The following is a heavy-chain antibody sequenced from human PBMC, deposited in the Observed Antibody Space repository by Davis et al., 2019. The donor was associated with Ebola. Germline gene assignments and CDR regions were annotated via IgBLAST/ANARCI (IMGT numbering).Heavy chain of an antibody. J-gene: IGHJ5*02. V-gene: IGHV4-59*01. CDR2: IYYTGST. D-gene: IGHD1-14*01. Sequence: MPSETLSLTCTVSGGSIRSYYWSWIRQPPGKGLEWIGYIYYTGSTDYNPSLKSRVTISVDTSRNQFSLKMRSVTAADTAVYYCARNSITKFNWLDPWAREPWSPSPQ. CDR3: ARNSITKFNWLDP. CDR1: GGSIRSYY.